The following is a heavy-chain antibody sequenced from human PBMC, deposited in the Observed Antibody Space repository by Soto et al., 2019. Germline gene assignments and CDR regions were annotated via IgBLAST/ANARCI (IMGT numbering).Heavy chain of an antibody. V-gene: IGHV1-2*04. CDR2: INPNSGGT. Sequence: ASVKVSCKASGYTFTGYYMHWVRQAPGQGLEWMGWINPNSGGTNYAQKFQGWVTMTRDTSISTAYMELSRLRSDDTAVYYCARGSESPHILGPSQFDPWGQGTLVTVSS. CDR1: GYTFTGYY. CDR3: ARGSESPHILGPSQFDP. D-gene: IGHD3-9*01. J-gene: IGHJ5*02.